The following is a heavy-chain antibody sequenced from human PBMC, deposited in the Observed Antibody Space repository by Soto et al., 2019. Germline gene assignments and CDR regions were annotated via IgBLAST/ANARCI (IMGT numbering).Heavy chain of an antibody. V-gene: IGHV5-10-1*01. D-gene: IGHD2-2*01. CDR2: IDPSDSYT. Sequence: LGESLKISCKGSGYSFTSYWISWVRQMPGKGLEWMGRIDPSDSYTNYSPSFQGHVTISADKSISTAYLQWSSLKASDTAMYYCASDVGGRVVPAAIAHYYYGMDVWGQGTTVTVSS. J-gene: IGHJ6*02. CDR3: ASDVGGRVVPAAIAHYYYGMDV. CDR1: GYSFTSYW.